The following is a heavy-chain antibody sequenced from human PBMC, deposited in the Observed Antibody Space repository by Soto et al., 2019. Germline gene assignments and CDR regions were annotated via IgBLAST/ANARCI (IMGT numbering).Heavy chain of an antibody. V-gene: IGHV4-31*03. Sequence: QVQLQESGPGLVKPLQTLSLTCTVSGDSVSGGYYWSWVRQRPRKGLEWIGYVSPIGTPYYSPSLNSRVSISMDTSKNHLSLEVRSVTAADTAVYYCARDRGSYGMDVWGQGTTVTVSS. CDR3: ARDRGSYGMDV. J-gene: IGHJ6*02. CDR2: VSPIGTP. CDR1: GDSVSGGYY.